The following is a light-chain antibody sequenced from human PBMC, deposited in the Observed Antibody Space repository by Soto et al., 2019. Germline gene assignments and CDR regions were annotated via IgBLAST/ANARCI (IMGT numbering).Light chain of an antibody. V-gene: IGKV3-20*01. CDR1: QSVSSTY. CDR3: QQYRSSIT. Sequence: EIVLTQSPGTLSLSPGERATLSCRASQSVSSTYVAWYQQKPGQAPRLLIYGASSRATGIPDRFSGSGSGTDFTLTMSRLEPEDFAVYYCQQYRSSITFGQGTRLEIK. J-gene: IGKJ5*01. CDR2: GAS.